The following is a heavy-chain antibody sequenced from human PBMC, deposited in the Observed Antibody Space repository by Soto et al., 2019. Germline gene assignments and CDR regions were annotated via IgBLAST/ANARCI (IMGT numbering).Heavy chain of an antibody. J-gene: IGHJ5*02. CDR3: ARRAIVVVPAAAGGWFDP. CDR2: IYHSGST. V-gene: IGHV4-30-2*01. Sequence: SETLSLTCAVSGGSISGGGYSWSWIRQPPGKGLEWIGYIYHSGSTYYNPSLKSRVTISVDRSKNQFSLKLSSVTAADTAVYYCARRAIVVVPAAAGGWFDPWGQGTLVTVSS. CDR1: GGSISGGGYS. D-gene: IGHD2-2*01.